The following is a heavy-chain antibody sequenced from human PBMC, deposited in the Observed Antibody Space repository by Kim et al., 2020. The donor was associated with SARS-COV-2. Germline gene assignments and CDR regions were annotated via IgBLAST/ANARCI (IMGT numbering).Heavy chain of an antibody. CDR3: ARTTYSSTSFDY. V-gene: IGHV3-74*01. J-gene: IGHJ4*02. Sequence: GGSLRLSCAASGFTFSGYWMHWVRQSPGKGLVWVSRINSDGSSTNYADSVKGRFTISRDNAKNTLYLQMNSLRADDTALYYCARTTYSSTSFDYWGQGTLGTVSS. D-gene: IGHD6-13*01. CDR2: INSDGSST. CDR1: GFTFSGYW.